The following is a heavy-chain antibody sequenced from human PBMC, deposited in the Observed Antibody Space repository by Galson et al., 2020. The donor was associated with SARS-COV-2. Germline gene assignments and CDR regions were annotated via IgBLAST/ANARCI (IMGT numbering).Heavy chain of an antibody. V-gene: IGHV3-30*18. CDR1: GSTFSSYG. Sequence: GESLKISCAASGSTFSSYGMHWVRQAPGKGLEWVAVISSDGSNKYYADSVKGRFTISRDKSKNTPYLQMNSLRAEDTAVYYYSKMYYYDSSGYYYENDDGFDIWGQGTMVTVSS. J-gene: IGHJ3*02. CDR2: ISSDGSNK. D-gene: IGHD3-22*01. CDR3: SKMYYYDSSGYYYENDDGFDI.